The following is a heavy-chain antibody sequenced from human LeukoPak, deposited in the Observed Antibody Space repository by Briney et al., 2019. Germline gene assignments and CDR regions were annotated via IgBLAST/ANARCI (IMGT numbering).Heavy chain of an antibody. CDR2: FSGSGGST. CDR3: AKSRVVVMSVPDY. J-gene: IGHJ4*02. CDR1: GFTFSSYA. D-gene: IGHD3-22*01. Sequence: GGSLRLSCAASGFTFSSYAMGWVRQAPGKGLECISGFSGSGGSTYYADSVKGRFTISRDNSKNTLYLQMNSLRAEDTAVYYCAKSRVVVMSVPDYWGQGTLVTVSS. V-gene: IGHV3-23*01.